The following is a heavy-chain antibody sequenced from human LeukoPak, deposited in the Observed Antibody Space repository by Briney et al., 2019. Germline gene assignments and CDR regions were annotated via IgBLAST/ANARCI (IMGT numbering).Heavy chain of an antibody. CDR3: ARHYDSSGYYYHDAFDI. J-gene: IGHJ3*02. CDR1: GYSISSGYY. CDR2: IYHSGST. V-gene: IGHV4-38-2*01. Sequence: PSETLSLTCAVSGYSISSGYYWGWIRQPPGKGLEWIGSIYHSGSTYYNPSPKSRVTISVDTSKNQFSLKLSSVTAADTAVYYCARHYDSSGYYYHDAFDIWGQGTMVTVSS. D-gene: IGHD3-22*01.